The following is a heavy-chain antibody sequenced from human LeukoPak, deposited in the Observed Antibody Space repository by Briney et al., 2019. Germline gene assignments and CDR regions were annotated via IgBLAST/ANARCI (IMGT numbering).Heavy chain of an antibody. D-gene: IGHD3-3*01. CDR1: GFSLRTRGMC. Sequence: SGPALVKPTQTLTLTCTFSGFSLRTRGMCVSWIRQPPGKALEWLARIDWDDDKYYNPSLRTRLTISKAASKNQVVLTMTNMDPVDTATYYCVQFLEWVQIDYWGPGALVTVSS. CDR3: VQFLEWVQIDY. CDR2: IDWDDDK. V-gene: IGHV2-70*11. J-gene: IGHJ4*02.